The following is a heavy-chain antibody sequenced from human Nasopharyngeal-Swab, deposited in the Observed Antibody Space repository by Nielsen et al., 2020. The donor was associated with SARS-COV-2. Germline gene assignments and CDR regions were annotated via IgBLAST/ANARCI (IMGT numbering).Heavy chain of an antibody. CDR1: GYTFTSYY. J-gene: IGHJ6*02. D-gene: IGHD1-1*01. V-gene: IGHV1-46*01. Sequence: ASVKVSCKASGYTFTSYYMHWVRQSPGQGLEWMGIINPSGGSTSYAQKFQGRVTMTRDTSTSTVYMELSSLRSEDTAVYYCARDGTRYNWNDYYYYGMDVWGQGTTVTVSS. CDR3: ARDGTRYNWNDYYYYGMDV. CDR2: INPSGGST.